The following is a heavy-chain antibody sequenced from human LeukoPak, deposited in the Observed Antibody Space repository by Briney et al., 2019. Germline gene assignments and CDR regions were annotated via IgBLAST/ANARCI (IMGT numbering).Heavy chain of an antibody. D-gene: IGHD3-3*01. J-gene: IGHJ4*02. CDR3: AKQDRFSSEW. CDR2: IRPDGSNK. CDR1: GFTFSNYG. V-gene: IGHV3-30*02. Sequence: GGSLRLSCAASGFTFSNYGMHWVRQAPGKGLEWVAYIRPDGSNKYYADSVKGRFTISSDKSKNLLYLQMNSLRVEDTAVYYCAKQDRFSSEWWGQGTLVTVSS.